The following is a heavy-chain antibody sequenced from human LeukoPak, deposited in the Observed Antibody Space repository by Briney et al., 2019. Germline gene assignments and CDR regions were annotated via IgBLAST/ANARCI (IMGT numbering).Heavy chain of an antibody. CDR2: INPTSGAT. V-gene: IGHV1-2*02. J-gene: IGHJ5*02. Sequence: ASVKVSCKTSGYTFTGYYMHWVRQAPGQGLEWMGWINPTSGATNYAQKFQGRVTMTRDTSISTAYMALSRLRSDDTAVYYCARYAPDCKTTDCRPGDWFDPWGQGTLVTVSP. CDR3: ARYAPDCKTTDCRPGDWFDP. D-gene: IGHD2/OR15-2a*01. CDR1: GYTFTGYY.